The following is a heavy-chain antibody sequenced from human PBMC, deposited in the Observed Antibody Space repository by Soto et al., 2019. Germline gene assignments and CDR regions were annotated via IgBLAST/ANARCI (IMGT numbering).Heavy chain of an antibody. V-gene: IGHV3-23*01. Sequence: GGSLRLSCAASGFTFSSYAMSWVRQAPGKGLEWVSAISGSGGSTYYADSVKGRFTISRDNSKNTLYLQMNSLRAEDTAVYYCAGYCGGDCYSGAVYYYGMDVWGQGTTVTVSS. CDR3: AGYCGGDCYSGAVYYYGMDV. CDR1: GFTFSSYA. D-gene: IGHD2-21*02. CDR2: ISGSGGST. J-gene: IGHJ6*02.